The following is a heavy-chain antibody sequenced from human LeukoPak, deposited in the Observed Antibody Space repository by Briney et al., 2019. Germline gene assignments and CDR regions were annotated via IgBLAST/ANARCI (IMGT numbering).Heavy chain of an antibody. CDR3: ARETTMVRGVRGAVDY. Sequence: SETLSLTCTVSGGSISSGGYYWSWIRQPPGKGLEWIGYIYHSGSTYYNPSLKSRVTISVDRSKNQFSLKLSSVTAADTAVYYCARETTMVRGVRGAVDYWGQGTLVTVSS. J-gene: IGHJ4*02. D-gene: IGHD3-10*01. CDR2: IYHSGST. V-gene: IGHV4-30-2*01. CDR1: GGSISSGGYY.